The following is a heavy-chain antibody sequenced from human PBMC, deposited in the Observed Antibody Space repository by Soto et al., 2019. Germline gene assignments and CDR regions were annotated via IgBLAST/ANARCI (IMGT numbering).Heavy chain of an antibody. Sequence: PSETLSLTCTVSGGSISSYYWTWIRQHPEKGLEWIGYNYYSGITYYNPSLKSRVTISLDTSKNQFSLKLSSVTAADTAVYYCARGSSIAGLYYGMDVWGQGTTVTVSS. CDR3: ARGSSIAGLYYGMDV. CDR1: GGSISSYY. CDR2: NYYSGIT. D-gene: IGHD6-6*01. J-gene: IGHJ6*02. V-gene: IGHV4-59*06.